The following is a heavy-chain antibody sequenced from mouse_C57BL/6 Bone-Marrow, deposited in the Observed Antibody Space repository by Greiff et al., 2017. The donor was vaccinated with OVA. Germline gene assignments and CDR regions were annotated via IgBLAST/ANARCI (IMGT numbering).Heavy chain of an antibody. CDR2: IDPENGDT. J-gene: IGHJ2*01. V-gene: IGHV14-4*01. Sequence: VQLQQSGAELVRPGASVKLSCTASGFNIKDDYMHWVKQRPEQGLEWIGWIDPENGDTEYASKFQGKATITADTSSNTAYLQLSSLTSEDPAVYNCTSYGNFDYWGQGTTLTVSS. CDR1: GFNIKDDY. CDR3: TSYGNFDY. D-gene: IGHD2-1*01.